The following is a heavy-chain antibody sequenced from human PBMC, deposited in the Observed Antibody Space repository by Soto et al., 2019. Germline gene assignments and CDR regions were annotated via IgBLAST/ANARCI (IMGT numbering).Heavy chain of an antibody. CDR2: ISAYNGNT. V-gene: IGHV1-18*01. CDR1: GYTFTSYG. D-gene: IGHD3-22*01. Sequence: QVQLVQSGAEVKKPGASVKVSCKASGYTFTSYGISWVRQAPGQGLEWMGWISAYNGNTNYAHKLQGRVTMTTDTSTSTAYMELRSLRSDDTAVYYCARVGYYDSSGYYYADFDYWGQGTLVTVSS. J-gene: IGHJ4*02. CDR3: ARVGYYDSSGYYYADFDY.